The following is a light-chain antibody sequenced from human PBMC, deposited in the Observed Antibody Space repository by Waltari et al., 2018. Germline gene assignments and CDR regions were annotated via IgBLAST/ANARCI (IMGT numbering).Light chain of an antibody. CDR2: RND. CDR1: SSNIGSNF. V-gene: IGLV1-47*01. J-gene: IGLJ2*01. Sequence: QSVVTQPPSASGTPGQRVTISCSGSSSNIGSNFVYWYQQLPGATPKVLILRNDRRAPGVPDRFSGSKSGTSASLDISGLRSEDEANYYCATWDGSLSAVVFGGGTKLTVL. CDR3: ATWDGSLSAVV.